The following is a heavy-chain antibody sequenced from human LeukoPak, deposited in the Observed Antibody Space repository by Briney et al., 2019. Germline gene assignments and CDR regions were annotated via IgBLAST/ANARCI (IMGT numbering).Heavy chain of an antibody. V-gene: IGHV3-13*04. CDR1: GFTFSSYD. D-gene: IGHD6-19*01. J-gene: IGHJ3*02. Sequence: GGSLRLSCAASGFTFSSYDMHWVRQATGKGLEWVSAIGTAGDTYYLGSVKGRFTISRENAKNSLYLQMNSLGAGDTAVYYCAREAAYISGLDAFDIWGQGTLDTLSS. CDR3: AREAAYISGLDAFDI. CDR2: IGTAGDT.